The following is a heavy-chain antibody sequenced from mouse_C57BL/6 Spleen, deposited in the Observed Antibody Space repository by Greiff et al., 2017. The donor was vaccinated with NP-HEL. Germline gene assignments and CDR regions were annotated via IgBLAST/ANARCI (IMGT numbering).Heavy chain of an antibody. D-gene: IGHD1-1*01. CDR3: ARSDGSIPFDY. V-gene: IGHV1-54*01. CDR1: GYAFTNYL. J-gene: IGHJ2*01. Sequence: QVQLQQSGAELVRPGPSVKVSCKASGYAFTNYLIEWVKQRPGQGLEWIGVINPGSGGTNYNEKFKGKATLTADKSTSTAYMQLSSLTSDDSAVYFCARSDGSIPFDYWGQGTTLTVSS. CDR2: INPGSGGT.